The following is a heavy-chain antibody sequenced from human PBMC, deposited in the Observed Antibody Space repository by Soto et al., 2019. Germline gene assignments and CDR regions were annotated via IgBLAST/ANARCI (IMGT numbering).Heavy chain of an antibody. D-gene: IGHD2-21*02. Sequence: PSETLSLTCTVSGGSISSYYWSWIRQPPGKGLEWIGYIYYSGSTNCNPSLKSRVTISVDTSKNQFSLKLSSVTAADTAVYYCARGKTVVTPYGMDVWGQGTTVTVSS. CDR1: GGSISSYY. CDR2: IYYSGST. V-gene: IGHV4-59*01. J-gene: IGHJ6*02. CDR3: ARGKTVVTPYGMDV.